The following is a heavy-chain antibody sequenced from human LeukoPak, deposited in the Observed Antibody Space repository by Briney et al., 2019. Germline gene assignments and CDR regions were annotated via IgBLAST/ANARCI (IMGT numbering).Heavy chain of an antibody. V-gene: IGHV4-59*01. CDR1: GGSISSYY. Sequence: SETLSLTCTVSGGSISSYYWSWIRQPPGKGLEWIGYIYYSGSTNYNPSLKSRVTISVDTSKNQFSLKLSSVTAADTAVYYCARVYITMVRGVIRVDPWGQGTLVTVSS. CDR2: IYYSGST. CDR3: ARVYITMVRGVIRVDP. J-gene: IGHJ5*02. D-gene: IGHD3-10*01.